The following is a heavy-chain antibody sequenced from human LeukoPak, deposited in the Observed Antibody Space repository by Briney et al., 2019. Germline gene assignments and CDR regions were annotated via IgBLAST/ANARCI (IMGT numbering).Heavy chain of an antibody. CDR1: GYSITSAYY. CDR2: FFLKGST. J-gene: IGHJ4*02. D-gene: IGHD2-2*01. Sequence: PSETLSLTCTVSGYSITSAYYWGWIRQPPGKGLERIGSFFLKGSTYYNPSLKSRVTISVDTSKNQFSLTLSSVTAADTAVYYCARVARCTSCFDVDYWGQGTLVTVSS. V-gene: IGHV4-38-2*02. CDR3: ARVARCTSCFDVDY.